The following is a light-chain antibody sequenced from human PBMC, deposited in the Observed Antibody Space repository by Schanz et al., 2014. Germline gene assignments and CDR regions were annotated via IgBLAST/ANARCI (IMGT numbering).Light chain of an antibody. CDR2: AAS. J-gene: IGKJ4*01. CDR1: QGISSY. Sequence: DIQMTQSPSTLSASVGDRVTITCRVSQGISSYLNWYQQKPGKAPKLLIYAASSLQSGVPSRFSGSGSGTDFTLTISCLQSEDFATYYCQQYYSFPLTFGGGTKVEIK. CDR3: QQYYSFPLT. V-gene: IGKV1-39*01.